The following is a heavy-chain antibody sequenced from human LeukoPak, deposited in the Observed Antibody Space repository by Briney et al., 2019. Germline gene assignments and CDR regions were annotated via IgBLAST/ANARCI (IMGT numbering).Heavy chain of an antibody. Sequence: GGSLRLSCAASGFTFSSYWMHWVRQAPGKALVWVSRIRTDGTITTYADSVKGRFSISRDNAKNTLYLQVNSLRVEDTAVYYCARDLGPITMVRGVPTDPWGQGTLVTVSS. J-gene: IGHJ5*02. CDR3: ARDLGPITMVRGVPTDP. CDR2: IRTDGTIT. V-gene: IGHV3-74*01. CDR1: GFTFSSYW. D-gene: IGHD3-10*01.